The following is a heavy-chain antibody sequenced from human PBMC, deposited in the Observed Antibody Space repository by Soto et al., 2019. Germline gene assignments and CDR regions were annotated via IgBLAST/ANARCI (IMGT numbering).Heavy chain of an antibody. V-gene: IGHV1-3*01. Sequence: ASVKVSCKASGYTFNTYAMHWVRQAPGQRLEWMGWINAGNGHTEYLQKLQGRVTITSDTSTSTAYMELSSLRSEDTAVYYCAADRGCGFLEWLVNTFDIWGQGTMVTVSS. J-gene: IGHJ3*02. CDR1: GYTFNTYA. CDR2: INAGNGHT. D-gene: IGHD3-3*01. CDR3: AADRGCGFLEWLVNTFDI.